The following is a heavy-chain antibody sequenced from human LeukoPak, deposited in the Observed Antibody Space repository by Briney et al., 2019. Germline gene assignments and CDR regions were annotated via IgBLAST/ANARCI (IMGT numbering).Heavy chain of an antibody. CDR2: IYYSGST. V-gene: IGHV4-59*08. Sequence: SETLSLTCTVSGGSISSYYWSWIRQPPGKGLEWIGYIYYSGSTNYNPSLKSRVTISVDTSKNQFSLKLSSVTAADTAVYYCVRATSYYDFWSGYQNPSYFDYWGQGTLVTVSS. J-gene: IGHJ4*02. D-gene: IGHD3-3*01. CDR1: GGSISSYY. CDR3: VRATSYYDFWSGYQNPSYFDY.